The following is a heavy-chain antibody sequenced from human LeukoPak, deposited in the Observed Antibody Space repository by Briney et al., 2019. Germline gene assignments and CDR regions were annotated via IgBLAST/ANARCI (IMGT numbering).Heavy chain of an antibody. D-gene: IGHD2/OR15-2a*01. CDR2: INPKSGDR. Sequence: ASLKVSCKASGYTSTDYYMHWVRQAPGQRLEWMGWINPKSGDRNYAQTFQGRVTLTRDTSISTAYLELNRLTSDDTTVYYCARRRRLYTWGPGTLGPLS. CDR3: ARRRRLYT. CDR1: GYTSTDYY. V-gene: IGHV1-2*02. J-gene: IGHJ5*02.